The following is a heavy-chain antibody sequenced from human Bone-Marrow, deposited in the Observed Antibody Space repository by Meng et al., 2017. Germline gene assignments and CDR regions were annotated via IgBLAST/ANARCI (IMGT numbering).Heavy chain of an antibody. CDR1: GYTFTGYY. Sequence: SVKVSCKASGYTFTGYYMHWVRQAPGQGLEWMGWINPNSGGTNYAQKFQGRVTMTRDTSISTAYMELSRLRSDDTAGYYCARVGERGGWYGFDYWGQGTLVTVSS. D-gene: IGHD6-19*01. CDR2: INPNSGGT. J-gene: IGHJ4*02. CDR3: ARVGERGGWYGFDY. V-gene: IGHV1-2*02.